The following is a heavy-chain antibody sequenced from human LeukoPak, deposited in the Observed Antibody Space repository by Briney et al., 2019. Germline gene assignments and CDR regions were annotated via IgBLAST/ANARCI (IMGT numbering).Heavy chain of an antibody. J-gene: IGHJ3*02. V-gene: IGHV4-4*07. CDR2: IYTSGST. D-gene: IGHD1-26*01. CDR3: AITLSSWEAFDT. CDR1: GGSISSYY. Sequence: SETLSLTRTVSGGSISSYYWSWIRQPAGKGLEWIGRIYTSGSTNYNPSLKSRVTMSVDTSKNQFSLKLSSVTAAAPAGYYCAITLSSWEAFDTWGQGTMVTVSS.